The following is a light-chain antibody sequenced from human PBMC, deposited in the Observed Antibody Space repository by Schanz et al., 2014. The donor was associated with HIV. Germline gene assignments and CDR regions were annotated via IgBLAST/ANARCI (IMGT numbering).Light chain of an antibody. CDR3: GTWDDSLNGWV. J-gene: IGLJ3*02. Sequence: QSVLTQPPSASGTPGQRVTISCSGSSSNIKINAVNWFQQLPGTAPKLLIYNTYHRPSGVPDRFSGSESGTSASLAISGLQSEDEADYYCGTWDDSLNGWVFGGGTKLTVL. CDR2: NTY. V-gene: IGLV1-44*01. CDR1: SSNIKINA.